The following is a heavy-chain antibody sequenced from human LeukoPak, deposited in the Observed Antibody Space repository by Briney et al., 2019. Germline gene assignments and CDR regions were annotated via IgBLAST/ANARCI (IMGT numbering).Heavy chain of an antibody. D-gene: IGHD4-17*01. Sequence: GASVKVCCKASGYTFTSYYMHWVRQAPGQGLEWMGIINPSGGSTSYAQKFHGRVNMTRDTSTITVYMELSSMSSEDTAVYYCARSTPPMTTVTTCDYWGQGTLVTVSS. CDR3: ARSTPPMTTVTTCDY. CDR2: INPSGGST. CDR1: GYTFTSYY. J-gene: IGHJ4*02. V-gene: IGHV1-46*01.